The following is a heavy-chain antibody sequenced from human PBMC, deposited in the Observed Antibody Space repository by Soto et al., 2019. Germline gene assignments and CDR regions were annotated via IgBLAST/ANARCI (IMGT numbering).Heavy chain of an antibody. J-gene: IGHJ4*02. Sequence: GGSLRLSCAASGFAIRNYEKNWVRQAPGKGLEWVSYINSGGTSKKYTDSVEGRFTISRDTALNSLYLQMDSLRDEDTAIYYCARENSGDAFDFWGQGIMVTVYS. V-gene: IGHV3-48*03. CDR1: GFAIRNYE. D-gene: IGHD4-17*01. CDR3: ARENSGDAFDF. CDR2: INSGGTSK.